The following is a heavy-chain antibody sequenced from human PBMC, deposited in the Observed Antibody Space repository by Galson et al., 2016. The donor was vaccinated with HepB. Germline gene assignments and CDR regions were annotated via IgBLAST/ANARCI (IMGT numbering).Heavy chain of an antibody. D-gene: IGHD3-3*01. CDR3: ARDRDYDFWSSYLDVTRYYMDV. J-gene: IGHJ6*03. Sequence: SLRLSCAASGFTLRSYAMSWVRQAPGKGLEWVSAISGSGGSTYYADSVKGRFTISRDNAKNSLYLQMNSLRAEDTAVYYCARDRDYDFWSSYLDVTRYYMDVWGKGTTVTVSS. CDR1: GFTLRSYA. CDR2: ISGSGGST. V-gene: IGHV3-23*01.